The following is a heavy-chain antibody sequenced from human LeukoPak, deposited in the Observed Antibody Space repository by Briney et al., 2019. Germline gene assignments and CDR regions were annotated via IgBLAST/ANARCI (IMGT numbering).Heavy chain of an antibody. Sequence: PGGSLRLSCAASGFTFSNAWMSWVRQAPGKGLEWVGRIKSKTDGGTTDYAAPVKGRFTISRDDSKTTLYLQMNSLKTEDTAVYYCTTLDYEVLRADYWGQGTLVTVSS. CDR3: TTLDYEVLRADY. CDR2: IKSKTDGGTT. D-gene: IGHD4-17*01. J-gene: IGHJ4*02. CDR1: GFTFSNAW. V-gene: IGHV3-15*01.